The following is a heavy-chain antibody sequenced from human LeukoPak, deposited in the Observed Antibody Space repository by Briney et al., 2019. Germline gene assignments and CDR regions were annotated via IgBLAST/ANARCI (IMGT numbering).Heavy chain of an antibody. CDR2: IYTSGST. CDR3: ASMPLWFGELLNPPDY. D-gene: IGHD3-10*01. Sequence: SETLSLTCTVSGGSISSYYWSWIRQPAGKGLEWIGRIYTSGSTNYNPSLKSRVTMSVDTSKNQFSLKLSSVTAADTAVYYCASMPLWFGELLNPPDYWGQGTLVTVSS. J-gene: IGHJ4*02. V-gene: IGHV4-4*07. CDR1: GGSISSYY.